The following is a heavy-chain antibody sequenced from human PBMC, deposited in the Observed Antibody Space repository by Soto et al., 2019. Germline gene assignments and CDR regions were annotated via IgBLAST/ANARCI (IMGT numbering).Heavy chain of an antibody. D-gene: IGHD5-18*01. CDR2: IIPIFGTA. J-gene: IGHJ6*02. Sequence: GASVKVSCKASGGTFSSYAISWVRQAPGQGLEWMGGIIPIFGTANYAQKFQGRVTITADESTSTAYMELSSLRSEDTAVYYCARDPPDTAMVDYYYGMDVWGQGTTVIVSS. CDR1: GGTFSSYA. V-gene: IGHV1-69*13. CDR3: ARDPPDTAMVDYYYGMDV.